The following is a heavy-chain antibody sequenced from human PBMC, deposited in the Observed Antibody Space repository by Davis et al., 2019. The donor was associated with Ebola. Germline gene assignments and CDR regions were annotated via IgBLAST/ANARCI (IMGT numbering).Heavy chain of an antibody. CDR1: GASISSYS. V-gene: IGHV4-59*08. J-gene: IGHJ4*02. CDR3: ARHESGHSGFFDS. Sequence: MPSETLSLTCTVSGASISSYSWSWIRQSPGKGLEWIGYVSDTWSTEYNPSLMSRVSILVDTSKNQFSLDLRSVTAADTAVYYCARHESGHSGFFDSWGQGTLVTVSS. CDR2: VSDTWST. D-gene: IGHD5-12*01.